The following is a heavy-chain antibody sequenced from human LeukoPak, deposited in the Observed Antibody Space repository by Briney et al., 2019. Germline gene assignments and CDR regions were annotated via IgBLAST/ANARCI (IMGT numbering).Heavy chain of an antibody. CDR1: GFTFSSYG. D-gene: IGHD1-26*01. Sequence: PGGSLRLSCAASGFTFSSYGLHWVRQAPGRGLEWVAFIRYDGNNKYYADSVKGRFTISRDNSKNTLYLQMNSLRTEDTAVYYCANGTVGAYEIDYRGQGTLVTVSS. CDR3: ANGTVGAYEIDY. CDR2: IRYDGNNK. J-gene: IGHJ4*02. V-gene: IGHV3-30*02.